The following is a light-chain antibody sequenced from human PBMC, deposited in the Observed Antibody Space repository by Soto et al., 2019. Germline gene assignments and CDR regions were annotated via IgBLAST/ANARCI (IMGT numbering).Light chain of an antibody. CDR3: QEHYSGPPVA. V-gene: IGKV1-27*01. Sequence: DIQMTQSPSSLPASVGDRVTITCRASQDIDHSLAWYQQKPGKVPNLLIYSASTLQSGVPSRFSGSGSGTDFTLTITSLQPEDVATYYCQEHYSGPPVAFGPGTKVDV. CDR1: QDIDHS. J-gene: IGKJ3*01. CDR2: SAS.